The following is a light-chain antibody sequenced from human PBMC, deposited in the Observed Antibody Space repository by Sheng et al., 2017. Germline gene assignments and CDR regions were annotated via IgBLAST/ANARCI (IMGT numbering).Light chain of an antibody. CDR1: QNVLYSSNNQNY. Sequence: DIVMTQSPDSVAVSLGERATINCKSSQNVLYSSNNQNYLAWYQQKAGQPPKLLIYRASTRESGVPDRFSGSGSGTDFTLTISSLQAEDVAVYFCQQYYSTPRTFGGGTEGGGSN. J-gene: IGKJ4*01. CDR2: RAS. CDR3: QQYYSTPRT. V-gene: IGKV4-1*01.